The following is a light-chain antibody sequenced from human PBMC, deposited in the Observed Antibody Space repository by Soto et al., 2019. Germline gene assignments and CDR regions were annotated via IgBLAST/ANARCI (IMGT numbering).Light chain of an antibody. CDR3: QQDNSDST. V-gene: IGKV1-5*03. Sequence: IQMTQSPSTLSASVGDRVTITCRASQSISIWLAWYQQKPGKAPKLLIYKASSLESEVPSRFSGSGSGREFTLNINSLQPDDSATYYCQQDNSDSTFGQGTKGEIK. J-gene: IGKJ1*01. CDR2: KAS. CDR1: QSISIW.